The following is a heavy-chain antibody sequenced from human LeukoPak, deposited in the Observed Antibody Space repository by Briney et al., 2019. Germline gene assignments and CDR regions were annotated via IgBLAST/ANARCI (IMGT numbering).Heavy chain of an antibody. V-gene: IGHV3-74*01. CDR3: ARGRYRTAVAGRVDY. D-gene: IGHD6-19*01. Sequence: GGPLRLSCAASGFTFSSYWMHWVRQAPGKGLVWVSRINSDGSSTSYADSVKGRFTISRDNAKNTLYLQMNSLRAEDTAVYYCARGRYRTAVAGRVDYWGQGTLVTVSS. CDR2: INSDGSST. J-gene: IGHJ4*02. CDR1: GFTFSSYW.